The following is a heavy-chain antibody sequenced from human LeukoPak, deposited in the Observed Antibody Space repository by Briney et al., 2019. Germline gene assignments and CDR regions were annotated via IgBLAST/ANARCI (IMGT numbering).Heavy chain of an antibody. J-gene: IGHJ4*02. D-gene: IGHD6-19*01. CDR1: GGSISSSSYY. CDR3: ARQAIAVAEPGSFDY. V-gene: IGHV4-39*01. CDR2: IYYSGST. Sequence: SETLSLTCTVSGGSISSSSYYWGWIRQPPGKGLEWIGSIYYSGSTYYNPSLKSRVTISVDTSKNQFSLKLSSVTAADTAVYYCARQAIAVAEPGSFDYWGQGTLVTVSS.